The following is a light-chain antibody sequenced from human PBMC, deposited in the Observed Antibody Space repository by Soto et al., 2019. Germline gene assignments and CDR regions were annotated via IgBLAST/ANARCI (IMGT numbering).Light chain of an antibody. J-gene: IGLJ1*01. V-gene: IGLV2-18*02. CDR2: EVS. Sequence: QSVLTQPASVSESPGQSVTISCTGTSTDFVSYNRVSWYQQPPGTAPKLMIYEVSKRPSGVPDRFSGSKSGNTASLTISGLQAADEAEYFCFSFTTTSTHVFGTGTKAPS. CDR1: STDFVSYNR. CDR3: FSFTTTSTHV.